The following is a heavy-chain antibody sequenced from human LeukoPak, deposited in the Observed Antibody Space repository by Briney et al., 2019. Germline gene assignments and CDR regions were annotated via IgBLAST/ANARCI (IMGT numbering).Heavy chain of an antibody. D-gene: IGHD3-10*01. V-gene: IGHV3-21*01. CDR1: GFTSSSYR. J-gene: IGHJ5*02. CDR2: ISSSSSYI. CDR3: ARYGSGSYYYANWFDP. Sequence: GGSLRLSCAASGFTSSSYRMNWVRQAPGKGLEWVSSISSSSSYIYYADSVKGRFTISRDNAKNSLYLQMNSLRAEDTAVYYCARYGSGSYYYANWFDPWGQGTLVTVSS.